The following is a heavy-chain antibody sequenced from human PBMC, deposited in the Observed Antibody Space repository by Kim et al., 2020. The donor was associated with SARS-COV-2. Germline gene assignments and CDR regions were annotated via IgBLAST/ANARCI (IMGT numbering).Heavy chain of an antibody. V-gene: IGHV4-34*01. Sequence: SETLSLTCAVYGGSFSGYYWSWIRQPPGKGLGWIGEINHSGSTNYNPSLKSRVTISVDTSKNQFSLKLSSVTAADTAVYYCARGGLRDYDSSGYYGYWGQGTLVTVSS. J-gene: IGHJ4*02. CDR3: ARGGLRDYDSSGYYGY. CDR2: INHSGST. D-gene: IGHD3-22*01. CDR1: GGSFSGYY.